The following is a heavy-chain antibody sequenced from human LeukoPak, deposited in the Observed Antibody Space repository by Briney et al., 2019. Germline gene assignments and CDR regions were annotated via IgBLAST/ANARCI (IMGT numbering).Heavy chain of an antibody. D-gene: IGHD3-10*01. V-gene: IGHV4-59*08. CDR2: IYYSGST. Sequence: KPSETLSLTCTVSGGSISSYYWSWIRQPPGKGLEWIGYIYYSGSTNYNPSLKSRVTISVDTSKNQFSLKLSSVTAADTAVYYCARHDLWFGELLLLDYWGQGTLVTVSS. CDR1: GGSISSYY. J-gene: IGHJ4*02. CDR3: ARHDLWFGELLLLDY.